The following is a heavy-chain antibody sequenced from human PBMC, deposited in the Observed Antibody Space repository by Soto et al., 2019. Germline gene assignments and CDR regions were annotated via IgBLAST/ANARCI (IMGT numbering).Heavy chain of an antibody. CDR3: ARDRVGGIAVAGTYYYYYGMDV. Sequence: ASVKVSCKASGYTFTSYGISWVRQAPGQGLERMGWISAYNGNTNYAQKLQGRVTMTTDTSTSTAYMELRSLRSDDTAVYYCARDRVGGIAVAGTYYYYYGMDVWGQGTTVTVSS. J-gene: IGHJ6*02. D-gene: IGHD6-19*01. V-gene: IGHV1-18*01. CDR1: GYTFTSYG. CDR2: ISAYNGNT.